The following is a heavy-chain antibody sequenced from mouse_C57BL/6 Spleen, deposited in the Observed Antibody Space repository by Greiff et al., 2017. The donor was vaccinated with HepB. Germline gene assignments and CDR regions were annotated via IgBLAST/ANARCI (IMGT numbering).Heavy chain of an antibody. Sequence: VQLQQSGAELAKPGASVKLSCKASGYTFTSYWMHWVKQRPGQGLEWIGYINPSSSYTKYNQKFKDKATLTADKSSSTAYMQLSSLTYEDSAVYYCARGHDGYYEGFAYWGQGTLVTVSA. CDR3: ARGHDGYYEGFAY. D-gene: IGHD2-3*01. J-gene: IGHJ3*01. V-gene: IGHV1-7*01. CDR2: INPSSSYT. CDR1: GYTFTSYW.